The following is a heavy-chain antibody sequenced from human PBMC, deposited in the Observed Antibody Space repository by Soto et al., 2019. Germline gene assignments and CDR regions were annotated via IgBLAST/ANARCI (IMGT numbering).Heavy chain of an antibody. J-gene: IGHJ3*01. CDR2: ISYDGSNK. Sequence: GGSLRLSGAGSGFTFSSYSIHWVRQAPCKGLEWVAVISYDGSNKYHADSVKGRFTISRDNSKNTLFVQMNSLRAEDTAVYFCATGEHYRDTSYAFHVWGQGTMVNVSS. V-gene: IGHV3-30-3*01. D-gene: IGHD4-17*01. CDR3: ATGEHYRDTSYAFHV. CDR1: GFTFSSYS.